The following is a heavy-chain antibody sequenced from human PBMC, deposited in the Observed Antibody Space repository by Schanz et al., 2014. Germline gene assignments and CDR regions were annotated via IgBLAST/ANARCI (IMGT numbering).Heavy chain of an antibody. CDR2: LSGSGGST. D-gene: IGHD3-22*01. CDR1: GFTFSSYA. CDR3: AKDPSHGDYDYYFDY. V-gene: IGHV3-23*04. Sequence: EVRLVESGGGLVQPGGSLRLSCAVSGFTFSSYAMSWVRQAPGKGLEWVSALSGSGGSTYYADSVKGRFTISRDNSKNTLYLQMNSLRAEDTAVYYCAKDPSHGDYDYYFDYWGQGTLXTVSS. J-gene: IGHJ4*02.